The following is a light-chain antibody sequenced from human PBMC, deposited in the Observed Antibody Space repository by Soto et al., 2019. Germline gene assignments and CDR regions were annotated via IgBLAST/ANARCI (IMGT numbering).Light chain of an antibody. J-gene: IGLJ2*01. Sequence: QSALTQPASVSGSPGQSITISCTGTSSDVGGYNYVSWYQQHPGKAPKLMIYDVSNRPSGVSNRFSGSKSGNTASLTISGLQADDEAEYHCSSYANICHRVFGGGTQLTVL. CDR1: SSDVGGYNY. CDR3: SSYANICHRV. CDR2: DVS. V-gene: IGLV2-14*03.